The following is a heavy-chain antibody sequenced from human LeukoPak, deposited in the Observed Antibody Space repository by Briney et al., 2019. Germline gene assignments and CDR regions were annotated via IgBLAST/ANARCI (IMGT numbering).Heavy chain of an antibody. J-gene: IGHJ4*02. Sequence: ASVKVSCKASGYRFISNNIQWVRQAPGLGPEWMGWMHPGNGKTRYAEKLQGRVTMTRETSINTAYMDLSSLRSDDTAVYYCAREVSYCVGGDCYSFDFWGQGTLITVSS. D-gene: IGHD2-21*02. CDR2: MHPGNGKT. CDR3: AREVSYCVGGDCYSFDF. V-gene: IGHV1-2*02. CDR1: GYRFISNN.